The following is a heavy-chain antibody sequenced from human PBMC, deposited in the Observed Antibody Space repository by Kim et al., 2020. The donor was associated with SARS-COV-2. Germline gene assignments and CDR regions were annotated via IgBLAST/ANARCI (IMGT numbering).Heavy chain of an antibody. Sequence: ASVKVSCKASGYTFTSYAMNWVRQAPGQGLEWMGWINTNTGNPTYAQGFTGRFVFSLDTSVSTAYLQISSLKAEDTAVYYCARDGGMAKTYYYDSSGYYPNWGQGTLVTVSS. V-gene: IGHV7-4-1*02. J-gene: IGHJ4*02. CDR2: INTNTGNP. CDR3: ARDGGMAKTYYYDSSGYYPN. CDR1: GYTFTSYA. D-gene: IGHD3-22*01.